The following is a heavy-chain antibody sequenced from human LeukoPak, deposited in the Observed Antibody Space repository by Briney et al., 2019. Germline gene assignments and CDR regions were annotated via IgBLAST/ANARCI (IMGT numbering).Heavy chain of an antibody. CDR3: ARRSGYGYGYDY. J-gene: IGHJ4*02. CDR1: GYSISSGYY. D-gene: IGHD5-18*01. CDR2: IYHSGST. V-gene: IGHV4-38-2*01. Sequence: SETLSLTCAVSGYSISSGYYWGWIRQPPGKGLEWIGSIYHSGSTHYNPSLKSRVTISVDTSKNQFSLKLSSVTAADTAVYYCARRSGYGYGYDYWGQGTLVTVSS.